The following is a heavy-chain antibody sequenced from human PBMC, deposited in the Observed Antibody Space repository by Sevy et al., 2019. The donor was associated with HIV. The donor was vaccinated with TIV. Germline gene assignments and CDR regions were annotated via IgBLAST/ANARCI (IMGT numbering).Heavy chain of an antibody. CDR2: IYTSGST. V-gene: IGHV4-61*02. CDR1: GGSISSGSYY. D-gene: IGHD5-18*01. CDR3: ARGLQLWLGHFDY. Sequence: SETLSLTCTVSGGSISSGSYYWSWIRQPAGKGLEWIGRIYTSGSTNYNPSLKSRVTISVDTSKNQFSLKLSSVTAADTAVYYCARGLQLWLGHFDYWGQGTLVTVSS. J-gene: IGHJ4*02.